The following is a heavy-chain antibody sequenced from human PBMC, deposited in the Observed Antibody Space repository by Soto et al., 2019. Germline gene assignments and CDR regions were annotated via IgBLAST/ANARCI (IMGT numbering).Heavy chain of an antibody. CDR2: IYPGDSDT. D-gene: IGHD6-6*01. CDR1: VYSFTSYW. J-gene: IGHJ4*02. V-gene: IGHV5-51*01. Sequence: GESMQISCKGSVYSFTSYWIGWVRQMPGKGLEWMGIIYPGDSDTRYSPSFQGQVTISADKSISTAYLQWSSLKASDTAMYYCARPQGPYSRSAVDYWGQGNLVTVSA. CDR3: ARPQGPYSRSAVDY.